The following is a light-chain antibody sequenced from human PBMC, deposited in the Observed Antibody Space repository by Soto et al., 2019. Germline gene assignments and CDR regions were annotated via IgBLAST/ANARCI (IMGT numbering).Light chain of an antibody. CDR3: QQRSNWLT. CDR1: QSVSSY. V-gene: IGKV3-11*01. J-gene: IGKJ4*01. Sequence: EIVLTQSPATLSLSPGERATLSCRASQSVSSYLAWYQQKPGQAPRLLIYDASNGATGIPARVSGSGSGTDFTLTISSLEPEDFAVYYCQQRSNWLTFGGGTKVEIK. CDR2: DAS.